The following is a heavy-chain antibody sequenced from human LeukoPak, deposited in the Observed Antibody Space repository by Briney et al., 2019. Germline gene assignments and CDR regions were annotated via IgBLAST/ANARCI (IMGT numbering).Heavy chain of an antibody. J-gene: IGHJ4*02. Sequence: SVKVSCKASGGSFSSYGISWVRQAPGQGLEWMGGIIPIFGMAKYAQKFQGRVTIIADESTSTAYMELSSLRSEDTAVYYCARAMGYSSSWYPLDYWGQGTLVTVSS. D-gene: IGHD6-13*01. CDR3: ARAMGYSSSWYPLDY. CDR1: GGSFSSYG. V-gene: IGHV1-69*01. CDR2: IIPIFGMA.